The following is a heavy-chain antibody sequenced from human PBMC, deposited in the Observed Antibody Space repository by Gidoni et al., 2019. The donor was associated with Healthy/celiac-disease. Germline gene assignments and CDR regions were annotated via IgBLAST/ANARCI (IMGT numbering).Heavy chain of an antibody. V-gene: IGHV4-59*09. D-gene: IGHD3-3*01. CDR2: ST. CDR3: ARGYDFWSNYYYYMDV. Sequence: STNYNPSLKSRVTISVDTSKNQFSLKLSSVTAADTAVYYCARGYDFWSNYYYYMDVWGKGTTVTVSS. J-gene: IGHJ6*03.